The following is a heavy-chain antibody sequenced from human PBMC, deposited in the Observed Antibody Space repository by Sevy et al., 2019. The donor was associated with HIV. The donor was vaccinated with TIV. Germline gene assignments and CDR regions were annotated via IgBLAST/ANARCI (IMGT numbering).Heavy chain of an antibody. CDR1: GFSFSTYD. Sequence: EGSLRLSCAASGFSFSTYDMSWVRQAPGKALEWVSSITDSGRATYYADSVKGRFTISRDNSKNTLSLQMNSLRAEDTAIYYCAKENHAFYYDYWGQGTLVTVSS. CDR3: AKENHAFYYDY. V-gene: IGHV3-23*01. CDR2: ITDSGRAT. D-gene: IGHD3-22*01. J-gene: IGHJ4*02.